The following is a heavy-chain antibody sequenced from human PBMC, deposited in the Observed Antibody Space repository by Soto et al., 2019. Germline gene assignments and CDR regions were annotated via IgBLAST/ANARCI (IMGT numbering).Heavy chain of an antibody. Sequence: PSQTLPITGEISGDRVSSNSAAWNWIRQSPSRGLEWLGRTYYRSKWYNDYAVSVKSRITINPDTSKNQFSLQLNSVTPEDTAVYYCARDRHSSSWSNYGMAVWGQGTTVPVS. CDR3: ARDRHSSSWSNYGMAV. CDR2: TYYRSKWYN. D-gene: IGHD6-13*01. J-gene: IGHJ6*01. CDR1: GDRVSSNSAA. V-gene: IGHV6-1*01.